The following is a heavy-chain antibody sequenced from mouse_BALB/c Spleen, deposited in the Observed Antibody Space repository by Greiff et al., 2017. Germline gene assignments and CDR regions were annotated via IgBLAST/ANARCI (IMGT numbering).Heavy chain of an antibody. CDR2: ISSGGSYT. Sequence: EVQLVESGGDLVKPGGSLKLSCAASGFTFSSYGMSWVRQTPDKRLEWVATISSGGSYTYYPDSVKGRFTISRDNAKNTLYLQMSSLKSEDTAMYYCARYYGYDYYAMDYWGQGTSVTVSS. J-gene: IGHJ4*01. CDR3: ARYYGYDYYAMDY. CDR1: GFTFSSYG. V-gene: IGHV5-6*01. D-gene: IGHD1-2*01.